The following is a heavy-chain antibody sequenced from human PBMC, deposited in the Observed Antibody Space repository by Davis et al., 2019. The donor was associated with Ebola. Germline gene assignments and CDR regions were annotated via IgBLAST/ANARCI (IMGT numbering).Heavy chain of an antibody. CDR1: GGSISSYY. D-gene: IGHD2-2*01. V-gene: IGHV4-59*12. CDR3: ARGLGVVVVPAAMLGYYYGMDV. J-gene: IGHJ6*02. CDR2: IYYSGST. Sequence: PSETLSLTCTVSGGSISSYYWSWIRQPPGKGLEWIGYIYYSGSTNYNPSLKSRVTISVDTSKNQFSLKLSSVTAADTAVYYCARGLGVVVVPAAMLGYYYGMDVWGQGTTVTVSS.